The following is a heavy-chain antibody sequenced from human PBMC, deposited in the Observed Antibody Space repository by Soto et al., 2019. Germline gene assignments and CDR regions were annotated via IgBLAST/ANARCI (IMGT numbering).Heavy chain of an antibody. CDR2: IDSDGSST. J-gene: IGHJ4*02. V-gene: IGHV3-74*01. CDR3: AKGSHYDILTAYHAFDF. CDR1: GFTFSSYW. Sequence: GGSLRLACAASGFTFSSYWMHWVRQTPEKGLVWVSHIDSDGSSTTYADSVKGRFTISRDNSQNTVHLQMSRLRAEDTAMYYCAKGSHYDILTAYHAFDFWGQGTLVTVSS. D-gene: IGHD3-9*01.